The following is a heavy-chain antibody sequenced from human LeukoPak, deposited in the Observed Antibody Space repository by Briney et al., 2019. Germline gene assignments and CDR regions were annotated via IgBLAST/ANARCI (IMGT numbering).Heavy chain of an antibody. V-gene: IGHV4-4*07. J-gene: IGHJ3*02. CDR1: GDSINSYY. CDR2: IYTSGSI. CDR3: AREAGDSSGYYYDKGAFDI. Sequence: SETLSLTCTVSGDSINSYYYNWIRQPAGKGLEWIGRIYTSGSINYNPSLKSRVTMSLDTSKNQFSLKLSSVTAADTAAYFCAREAGDSSGYYYDKGAFDIWGQGTKVIVSS. D-gene: IGHD3-22*01.